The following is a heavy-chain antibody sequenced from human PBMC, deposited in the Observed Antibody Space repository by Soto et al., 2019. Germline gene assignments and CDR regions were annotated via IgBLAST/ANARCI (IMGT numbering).Heavy chain of an antibody. CDR2: INGGGGST. D-gene: IGHD2-2*01. CDR3: AKARCSTTNCYVPDY. CDR1: GFTFSSYW. V-gene: IGHV3-74*01. J-gene: IGHJ4*02. Sequence: GGSLRLSCAASGFTFSSYWMHWVRQAPGKGLVWVSRINGGGGSTSYADSVKGRFTISRDNPKNTLYLQMNSLRVEDTAMYYCAKARCSTTNCYVPDYWGQGTLVTVSS.